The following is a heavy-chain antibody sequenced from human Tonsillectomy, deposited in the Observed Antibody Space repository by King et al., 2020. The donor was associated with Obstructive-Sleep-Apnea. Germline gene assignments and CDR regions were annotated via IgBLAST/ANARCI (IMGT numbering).Heavy chain of an antibody. J-gene: IGHJ4*02. Sequence: VQLVESGGGLVQPGRSLRLSCAASGFTFDDYAMHWVRQAPGHGLEWVSGISWNSGSIGYEDSVKGRFTISRDNAKHSPYLQMNRLRAEDTALYYCAKANGYNSGWYLDSWGQGSLVTVSS. CDR1: GFTFDDYA. CDR2: ISWNSGSI. CDR3: AKANGYNSGWYLDS. V-gene: IGHV3-9*01. D-gene: IGHD6-19*01.